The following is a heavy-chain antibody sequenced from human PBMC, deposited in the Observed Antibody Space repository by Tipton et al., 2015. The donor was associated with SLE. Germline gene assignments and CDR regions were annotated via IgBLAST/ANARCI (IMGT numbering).Heavy chain of an antibody. J-gene: IGHJ4*02. D-gene: IGHD3-22*01. CDR2: INHSGST. V-gene: IGHV4-34*01. CDR3: ARIGIYYDSSGYLDY. CDR1: GGSSSGYY. Sequence: GSLRLSCAVYGGSSSGYYWSWIRQPPGKGLEWIGEINHSGSTNYNPSLKSRVTISVDTSKNQFSLKLSSVTAADTAVYYCARIGIYYDSSGYLDYWGQGTLVTVSS.